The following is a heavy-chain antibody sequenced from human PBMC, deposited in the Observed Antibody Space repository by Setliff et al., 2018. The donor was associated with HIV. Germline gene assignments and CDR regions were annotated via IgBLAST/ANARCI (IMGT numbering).Heavy chain of an antibody. CDR3: AKDWRELGMWRGGRRGLAVAGGLRS. Sequence: PGGSLRLSCAASGFTFSGNPMHWVRQPPGRGLEWVSAIFGEEGPTLYADSVKGRFTISRDNSKSLLYLEMNSLRVDDTAVYYCAKDWRELGMWRGGRRGLAVAGGLRSWGQGTLVTVSS. J-gene: IGHJ4*02. CDR2: IFGEEGPT. CDR1: GFTFSGNP. V-gene: IGHV3-NL1*01. D-gene: IGHD6-19*01.